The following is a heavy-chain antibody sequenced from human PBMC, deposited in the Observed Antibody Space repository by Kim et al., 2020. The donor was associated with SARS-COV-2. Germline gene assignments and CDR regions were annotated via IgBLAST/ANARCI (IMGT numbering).Heavy chain of an antibody. V-gene: IGHV4-34*01. CDR1: GGSFSGYY. Sequence: SETLSLTCAVYGGSFSGYYWSWIRQPPGKGLEWIGEINHSGSTNYNPSLKSRVTISVDTSKNQFSLKLSSVTAAATAVYYWARGGFRLLWFGESSNLDYWGQGTLVTVSS. CDR3: ARGGFRLLWFGESSNLDY. J-gene: IGHJ4*02. D-gene: IGHD3-10*01. CDR2: INHSGST.